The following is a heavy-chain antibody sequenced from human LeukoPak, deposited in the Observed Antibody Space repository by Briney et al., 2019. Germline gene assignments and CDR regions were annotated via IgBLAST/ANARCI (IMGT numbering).Heavy chain of an antibody. Sequence: GGSLRLSCAASGFTFSSYSMNWVRQAPGKGLEWVSYISSSSSTIYYADSVKGRFTISRDNAKNSLYPQMNSLRAEDTALYYCVKDIAYYYDSSGYFRYWGQGTLVTVSS. J-gene: IGHJ4*02. CDR2: ISSSSSTI. D-gene: IGHD3-22*01. CDR3: VKDIAYYYDSSGYFRY. CDR1: GFTFSSYS. V-gene: IGHV3-48*04.